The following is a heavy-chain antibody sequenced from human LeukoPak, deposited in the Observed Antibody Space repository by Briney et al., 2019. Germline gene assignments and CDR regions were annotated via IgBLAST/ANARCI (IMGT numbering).Heavy chain of an antibody. D-gene: IGHD4-23*01. CDR2: INHNSGDT. CDR3: ARAGSVRSGNTNFYY. CDR1: GYTFTVYY. J-gene: IGHJ4*02. V-gene: IGHV1-2*02. Sequence: SVKVSCKASGYTFTVYYMQWVRRAPGPGVESMGWINHNSGDTNYAQEFQGRVTMTRDTSISTAYMALSRLTSDDTAVYYCARAGSVRSGNTNFYYWGQGTLVTVSS.